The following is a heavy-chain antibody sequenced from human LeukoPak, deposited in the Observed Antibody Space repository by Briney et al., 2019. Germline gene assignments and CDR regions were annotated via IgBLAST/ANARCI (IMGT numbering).Heavy chain of an antibody. CDR1: EXSFATYC. J-gene: IGHJ4*02. D-gene: IGHD6-19*01. Sequence: GESLKISFKGSEXSFATYCIGWVRQMPGQGLEWMGIIFPGDSDTRYSPSFQGQVTISADKSISTAYLQWSSLKASDTAMYYCARQVAYTSGRTFDFWGQGTLVTVSS. CDR3: ARQVAYTSGRTFDF. CDR2: IFPGDSDT. V-gene: IGHV5-51*01.